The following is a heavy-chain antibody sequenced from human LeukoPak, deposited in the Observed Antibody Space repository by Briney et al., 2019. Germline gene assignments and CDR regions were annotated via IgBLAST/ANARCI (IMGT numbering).Heavy chain of an antibody. Sequence: KPSETLSLTCTVSGGSISSYYWSWIRQPPGKGLEWIGYIYYSGSTNYNPSLKSRVTISVDTSKNQFSLKLSSVTAADTAVYYCARDGSAARTFDYWGQGTLVTVSS. J-gene: IGHJ4*02. D-gene: IGHD6-6*01. CDR3: ARDGSAARTFDY. CDR1: GGSISSYY. CDR2: IYYSGST. V-gene: IGHV4-59*01.